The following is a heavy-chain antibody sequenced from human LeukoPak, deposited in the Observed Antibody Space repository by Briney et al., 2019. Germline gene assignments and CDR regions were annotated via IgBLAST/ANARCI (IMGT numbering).Heavy chain of an antibody. V-gene: IGHV3-21*01. CDR3: ARDGLGGSYDFYFDF. D-gene: IGHD1-26*01. Sequence: PGGYLRLSCAASGFTFSSYSMNWVRQAPGKGLEWVSSISSSSSYIYYADSVKGRFTISRDNAKNSLYLQMNSLRAEDTAVYYCARDGLGGSYDFYFDFWGQGTLVTVSS. CDR1: GFTFSSYS. CDR2: ISSSSSYI. J-gene: IGHJ4*02.